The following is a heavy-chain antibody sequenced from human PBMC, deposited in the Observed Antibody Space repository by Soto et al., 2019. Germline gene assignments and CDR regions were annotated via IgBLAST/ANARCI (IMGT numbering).Heavy chain of an antibody. Sequence: GGSLRLSCAASGFSVRSNYMSWVRQARGKGLEWVSSIYMDGTTNYADSVKGTFIISRDIPKNTLYLRLSSLRAEDTAVSYCTRGPDESRHVGDPFAIWGQGTMGTVSS. CDR3: TRGPDESRHVGDPFAI. CDR2: IYMDGTT. J-gene: IGHJ3*02. V-gene: IGHV3-66*01. CDR1: GFSVRSNY. D-gene: IGHD1-26*01.